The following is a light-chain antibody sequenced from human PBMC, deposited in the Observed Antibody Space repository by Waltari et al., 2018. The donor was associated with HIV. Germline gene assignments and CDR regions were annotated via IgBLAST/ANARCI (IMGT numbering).Light chain of an antibody. Sequence: QKPGQAPVLVLYGENNWPYGIPDRFSGSSSGDTATLTITGAQAEDEADYYCDSRDTDVRLHVFGTGTTVTVL. CDR3: DSRDTDVRLHV. J-gene: IGLJ1*01. V-gene: IGLV3-19*01. CDR2: GEN.